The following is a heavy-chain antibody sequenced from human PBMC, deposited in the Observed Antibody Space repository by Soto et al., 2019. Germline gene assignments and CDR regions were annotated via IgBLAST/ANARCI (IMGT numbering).Heavy chain of an antibody. V-gene: IGHV1-69*19. CDR3: AREVQFHTPAFVY. CDR2: ISPMFGAA. J-gene: IGHJ4*02. CDR1: GGTFNTYA. Sequence: QVQLVQSGAEMKKPGSSVKVSCQSSGGTFNTYAMNWVRQAPGQGPEWMGDISPMFGAANYAPKFQGRVTITADESTGTSYMQLSSLTSDDTALYFCAREVQFHTPAFVYWGQGTLVTVSS.